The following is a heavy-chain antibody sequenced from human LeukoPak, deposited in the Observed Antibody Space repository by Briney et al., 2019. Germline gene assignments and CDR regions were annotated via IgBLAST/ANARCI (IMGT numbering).Heavy chain of an antibody. CDR1: GYTFTGYY. D-gene: IGHD3-16*02. CDR2: INPNSGGT. CDR3: ARDRIMITFGGVIVSIWRGFARERAFDI. V-gene: IGHV1-2*02. Sequence: ASVKVSCKASGYTFTGYYMHWVRQAPGQGLEWMGWINPNSGGTNYAQKFQGRVTMTRDTSISTAYMELSRLRSDDTAVYYCARDRIMITFGGVIVSIWRGFARERAFDIWGQGTMVTVSS. J-gene: IGHJ3*02.